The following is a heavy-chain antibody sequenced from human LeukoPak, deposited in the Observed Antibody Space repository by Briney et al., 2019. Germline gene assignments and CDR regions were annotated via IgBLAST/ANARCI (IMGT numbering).Heavy chain of an antibody. V-gene: IGHV3-48*01. Sequence: GGSLRLPCAASGFTFTTYYMSWVRQAPGKGLEWVSYISSTSSTIYYADSVKGRFTISRDNAKNSLYLQMNSLRAEDTAVYYCARAHPGDYSDFQFDYWGQGTLVTVSS. CDR1: GFTFTTYY. CDR3: ARAHPGDYSDFQFDY. D-gene: IGHD4-11*01. J-gene: IGHJ4*02. CDR2: ISSTSSTI.